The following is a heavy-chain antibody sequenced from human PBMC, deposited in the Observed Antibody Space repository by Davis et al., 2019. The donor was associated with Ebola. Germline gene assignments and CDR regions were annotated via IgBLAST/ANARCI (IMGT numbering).Heavy chain of an antibody. CDR3: VRRSSSFSSWEDWFDP. J-gene: IGHJ5*02. CDR1: GFTFSSYS. CDR2: ISSSSSYI. D-gene: IGHD6-6*01. V-gene: IGHV3-21*01. Sequence: GGSLRLSCAASGFTFSSYSMNWVRQAPGKGLEWVSSISSSSSYIYYADSVKGRFTISRDNAKNSLYLQMNSLRAEDTAVYYCVRRSSSFSSWEDWFDPWGQGTLVTVSS.